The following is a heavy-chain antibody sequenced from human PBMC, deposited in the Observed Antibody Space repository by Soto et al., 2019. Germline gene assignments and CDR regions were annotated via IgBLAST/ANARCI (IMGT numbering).Heavy chain of an antibody. D-gene: IGHD6-13*01. CDR3: ARHPPTSSWPTALDY. CDR1: GFTVSSTY. J-gene: IGHJ4*02. CDR2: LYGGGTT. Sequence: GGSLRLSCAASGFTVSSTYMSWVRQAPGKGLEWVSVLYGGGTTYYAASVKGRFTISRDNSKNTLYLHLDSLRAEDTAVYYCARHPPTSSWPTALDYWGQGALVTVSS. V-gene: IGHV3-53*01.